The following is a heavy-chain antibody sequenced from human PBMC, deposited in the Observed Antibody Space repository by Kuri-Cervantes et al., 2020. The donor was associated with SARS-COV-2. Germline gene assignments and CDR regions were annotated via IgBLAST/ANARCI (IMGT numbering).Heavy chain of an antibody. J-gene: IGHJ4*02. CDR2: IKQDGSEK. Sequence: GESLKISCAASGFAFDDYAMHWVRQAPGKGLEWVTNIKQDGSEKYYVDSVKGRFTISRDNAKNSLYLQMNSLRAEDTAVYYCARAYQPLYWGQGTLVTVSS. CDR1: GFAFDDYA. V-gene: IGHV3-7*01. CDR3: ARAYQPLY.